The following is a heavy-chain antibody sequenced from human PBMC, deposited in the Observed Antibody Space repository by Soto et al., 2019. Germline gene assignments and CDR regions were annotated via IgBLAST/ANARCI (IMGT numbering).Heavy chain of an antibody. CDR3: ARDEYGDYALDV. J-gene: IGHJ6*02. CDR2: IYYSGST. Sequence: QVQLQESGPGLVKPSQTLSLTCTVSGGSISSGGYYWSWIRQHPGKGLEWIGYIYYSGSTYYNPSLKSRVTISVDTSKNQFSPKLSSVTAADTAVYYCARDEYGDYALDVWGQGTMVTVSS. V-gene: IGHV4-31*03. CDR1: GGSISSGGYY. D-gene: IGHD4-17*01.